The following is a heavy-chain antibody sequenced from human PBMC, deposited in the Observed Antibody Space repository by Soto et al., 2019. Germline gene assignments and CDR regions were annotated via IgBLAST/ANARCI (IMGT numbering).Heavy chain of an antibody. V-gene: IGHV5-51*01. D-gene: IGHD3-3*01. CDR2: IHPGDSDT. CDR1: GYSFTSYW. Sequence: GESLKISCKGSGYSFTSYWIGWVRQMPGKGLEWMGIIHPGDSDTRYSPSFQGQVTISADKSISTAYLQWSSLKASDTAMYYCARHSLNYDFWSGYPRPSYYYYGMDVWGQGTTVTVSS. CDR3: ARHSLNYDFWSGYPRPSYYYYGMDV. J-gene: IGHJ6*02.